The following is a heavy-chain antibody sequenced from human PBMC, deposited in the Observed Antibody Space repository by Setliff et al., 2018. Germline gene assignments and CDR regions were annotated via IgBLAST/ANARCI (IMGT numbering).Heavy chain of an antibody. V-gene: IGHV4-38-2*01. D-gene: IGHD7-27*01. CDR1: GYSISSGYN. CDR3: ATLTGDRGVDY. J-gene: IGHJ4*02. CDR2: IYYRGST. Sequence: SETLSLTRAVSGYSISSGYNWGWIRQPPGKGLEWIASIYYRGSTSYNSSLKSRVSISVDTSKNQFSLNLNSVTAADTAVYYCATLTGDRGVDYWGQGRLVTVSS.